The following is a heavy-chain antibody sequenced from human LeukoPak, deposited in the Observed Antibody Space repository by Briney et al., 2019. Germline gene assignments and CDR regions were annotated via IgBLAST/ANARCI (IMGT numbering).Heavy chain of an antibody. CDR3: AKEWGVDYGLRY. CDR2: ISGSGGST. Sequence: GGSLRLSCAASGFTFYDYGMSCVRHAPGKGLEWVSVISGSGGSTYYADSVKGRFTISRDNSKNTLYLQMNSLRADDTAVYYCAKEWGVDYGLRYWGQGTLVTVSS. CDR1: GFTFYDYG. D-gene: IGHD4-17*01. J-gene: IGHJ4*02. V-gene: IGHV3-23*01.